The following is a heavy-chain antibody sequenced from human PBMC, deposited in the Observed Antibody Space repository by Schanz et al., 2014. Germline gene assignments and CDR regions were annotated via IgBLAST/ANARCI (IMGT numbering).Heavy chain of an antibody. Sequence: EGQLVESGGGLVQPGGSLRLSCAASGFTFTTYAMTWVRQAPGKGLEWVSNISPTGSSTYYADSVKGRFTISRDNSKNTLYLQINNGRAEDTAVYFCARDYESALSSPRHDAFDVWGQGTVVTVSS. CDR2: ISPTGSST. CDR3: ARDYESALSSPRHDAFDV. J-gene: IGHJ3*01. V-gene: IGHV3-23*04. CDR1: GFTFTTYA. D-gene: IGHD3-22*01.